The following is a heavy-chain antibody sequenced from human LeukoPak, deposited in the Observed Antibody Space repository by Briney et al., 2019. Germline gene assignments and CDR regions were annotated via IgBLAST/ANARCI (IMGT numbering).Heavy chain of an antibody. CDR3: ARAPKSISYYDSGNPPDY. Sequence: SETLSLTCAVSGGSISSSYWWRWVRQPPGKGLEWIGEIYHSGRTNYNPSLKSRVTISVDKSKNQFSLNLSSVTAADTAVYYCARAPKSISYYDSGNPPDYWGQGTLVTVSS. CDR2: IYHSGRT. J-gene: IGHJ4*02. D-gene: IGHD3-10*01. V-gene: IGHV4-4*02. CDR1: GGSISSSYW.